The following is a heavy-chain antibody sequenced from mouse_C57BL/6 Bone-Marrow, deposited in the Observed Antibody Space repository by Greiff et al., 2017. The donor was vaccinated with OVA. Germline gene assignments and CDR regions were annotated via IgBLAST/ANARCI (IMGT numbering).Heavy chain of an antibody. CDR1: GYTFTSYW. CDR2: INPSSGYT. D-gene: IGHD1-1*01. CDR3: ARSPYGYCFDY. V-gene: IGHV1-7*01. Sequence: QVQLKESGAELAKPGASVKLSCKASGYTFTSYWMHWVKQRPGQGLEWIGYINPSSGYTKYNQKFKDKATLTADKSSSTAYMQLSSLKYEDSAVYYCARSPYGYCFDYWGQGTTLTVSS. J-gene: IGHJ2*01.